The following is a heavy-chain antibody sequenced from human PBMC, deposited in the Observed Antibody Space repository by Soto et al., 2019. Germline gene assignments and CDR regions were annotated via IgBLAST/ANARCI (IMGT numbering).Heavy chain of an antibody. CDR3: ARGGEDRYSLMPYGMDV. Sequence: QVQLVQSGAEVKKPGSSVKVSCKASGGTFSSYAISWVRQAPGQGLEWMGGIIPIFGTANYAQKFQGRVTITADESTSTAYMELGSLKAEDPAVYYCARGGEDRYSLMPYGMDVWGQGTTVTVSS. V-gene: IGHV1-69*12. CDR1: GGTFSSYA. D-gene: IGHD2-15*01. CDR2: IIPIFGTA. J-gene: IGHJ6*02.